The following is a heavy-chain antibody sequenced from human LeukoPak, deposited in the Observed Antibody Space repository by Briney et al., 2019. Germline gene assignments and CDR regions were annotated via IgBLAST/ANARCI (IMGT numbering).Heavy chain of an antibody. CDR3: ARGGPSPPETYYYDSSGSFIDY. V-gene: IGHV1-8*01. J-gene: IGHJ4*02. Sequence: APVKVSCKASGYTFTSYDINWVRQATGQGLEWMGWMNPNSGNTGYAQKFQGRVTMTRNTSISTAYMELSSLRSEDTAVYYCARGGPSPPETYYYDSSGSFIDYWGQGTLVTVSS. CDR2: MNPNSGNT. D-gene: IGHD3-22*01. CDR1: GYTFTSYD.